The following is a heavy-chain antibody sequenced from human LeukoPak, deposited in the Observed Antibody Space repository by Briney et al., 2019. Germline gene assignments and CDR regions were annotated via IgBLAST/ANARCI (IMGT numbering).Heavy chain of an antibody. J-gene: IGHJ4*02. CDR2: IRSKSDGGTT. V-gene: IGHV3-15*01. CDR3: TTTVDTTYYYDSSGYYPPFRN. D-gene: IGHD3-22*01. CDR1: GFTFSNAW. Sequence: NPGGSLTLSCAASGFTFSNAWMSWVRQAPGKGLEWVGRIRSKSDGGTTDYAAPVKGRFTISRDDSKNMLYLQMNSLKTEDTAVYYCTTTVDTTYYYDSSGYYPPFRNWGQGTLVTVSS.